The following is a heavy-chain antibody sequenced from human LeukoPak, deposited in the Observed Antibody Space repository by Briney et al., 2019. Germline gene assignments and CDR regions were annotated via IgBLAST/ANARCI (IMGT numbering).Heavy chain of an antibody. Sequence: SETLSLTCTVSGGSISSYYWSWIRQPPGKGLEWIGYIYYSGSTNYNPSLKSRVTMSVDTSKNQFSLKLSSVTAADTAVYYCAREGEIVLMVYARGGWFDPWGQGTLVTVSS. D-gene: IGHD2-8*01. CDR3: AREGEIVLMVYARGGWFDP. V-gene: IGHV4-59*12. CDR1: GGSISSYY. CDR2: IYYSGST. J-gene: IGHJ5*02.